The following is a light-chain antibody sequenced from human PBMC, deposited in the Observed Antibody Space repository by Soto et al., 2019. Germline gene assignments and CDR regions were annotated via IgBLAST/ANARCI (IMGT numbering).Light chain of an antibody. CDR1: QSVSSS. CDR3: QQYNSYRT. V-gene: IGKV3-15*01. J-gene: IGKJ1*01. CDR2: GSS. Sequence: EIGMTQSPATLAVFPGERATLSCRSSQSVSSSLAWYQQKPGQAPRLLIYGSSTRATGIPARFSGSGSGTEFTLTISSLQPDDFATYYCQQYNSYRTFGQGTKVDI.